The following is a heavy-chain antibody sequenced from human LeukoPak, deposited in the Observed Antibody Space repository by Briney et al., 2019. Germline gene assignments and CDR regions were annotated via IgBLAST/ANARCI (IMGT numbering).Heavy chain of an antibody. Sequence: SETLSLTCAVSGGSISSSNWWSWVRQPPGKGLEWIGYIYYSGSTNYNPSLKSRVTISVDTSKNQFSLKVSSVTAADTAVYYCARQGSGSHKDWGQGTLVTVSS. J-gene: IGHJ4*02. CDR3: ARQGSGSHKD. D-gene: IGHD1-26*01. CDR2: IYYSGST. CDR1: GGSISSSNW. V-gene: IGHV4-4*02.